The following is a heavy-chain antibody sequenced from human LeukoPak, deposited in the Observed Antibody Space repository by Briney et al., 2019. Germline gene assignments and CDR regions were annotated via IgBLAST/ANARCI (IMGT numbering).Heavy chain of an antibody. CDR3: ARPVRDNYNWFDP. J-gene: IGHJ5*02. D-gene: IGHD3-10*01. Sequence: GRSLRLSSAASGLTVRTNYMSWVRQAPGKGLEWVSVIYTGGTTYYADSVKGRFTISRDNSKNTLYLQMNSLRAEDTAVYYCARPVRDNYNWFDPWGQGTLVTVSS. CDR2: IYTGGTT. V-gene: IGHV3-53*01. CDR1: GLTVRTNY.